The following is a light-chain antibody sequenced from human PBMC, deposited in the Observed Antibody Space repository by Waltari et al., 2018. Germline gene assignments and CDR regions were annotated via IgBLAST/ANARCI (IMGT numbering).Light chain of an antibody. V-gene: IGKV1-39*01. J-gene: IGKJ1*01. CDR1: QRMSSY. CDR2: AAS. CDR3: QQSDSTPRT. Sequence: SQMTQSASSLSASVGKRVTITCRASQRMSSYLIWYQQEPGKAPKLLIYAASSLQGGGPTRCSGSCSTTDFTLTISRLQPEDFVNYYCQQSDSTPRTFGQGTKVEIK.